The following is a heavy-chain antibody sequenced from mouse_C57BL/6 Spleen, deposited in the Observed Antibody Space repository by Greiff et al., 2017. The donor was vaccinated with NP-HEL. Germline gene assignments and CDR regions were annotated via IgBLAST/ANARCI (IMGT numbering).Heavy chain of an antibody. CDR1: GYSFTSYY. CDR3: ARELGAFDY. V-gene: IGHV1-66*01. Sequence: VQVVESGPELVKPGASVKISCKASGYSFTSYYIHWVKQRPGQGLEWIGWIYPGSGNTKYNEKFKGKATLTADTSSSTAYMQLSSLTSEDSAVYYCARELGAFDYWGQGTTLTVSS. J-gene: IGHJ2*01. D-gene: IGHD4-1*01. CDR2: IYPGSGNT.